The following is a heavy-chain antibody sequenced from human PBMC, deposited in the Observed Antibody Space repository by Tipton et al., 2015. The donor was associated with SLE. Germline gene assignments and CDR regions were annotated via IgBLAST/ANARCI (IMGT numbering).Heavy chain of an antibody. CDR1: GGSISSGDYY. D-gene: IGHD6-13*01. V-gene: IGHV4-30-4*01. Sequence: LRLSCTVSGGSISSGDYYWSWIRQPPGKGLEWIGYIYYSGSTYYNPSLKSRVTISVDTSKNQFSLKLSSVTAADTAVYYCARRRGIAAAGSLYFDYWGQGTLVTVSS. J-gene: IGHJ4*02. CDR3: ARRRGIAAAGSLYFDY. CDR2: IYYSGST.